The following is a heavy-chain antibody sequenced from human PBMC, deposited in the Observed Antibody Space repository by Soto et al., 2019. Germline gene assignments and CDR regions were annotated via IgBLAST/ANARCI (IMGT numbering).Heavy chain of an antibody. J-gene: IGHJ6*03. Sequence: PSETLSLTCTVSGGSISSYYWSWIRQPPGKGLEWIGYIYYSGSTNYNPSLKSRVTISVDTSKNQFSLKLSSVTAADTAVYYCARAAYYYYYYMDVWGKGTTVTVSS. CDR1: GGSISSYY. CDR2: IYYSGST. V-gene: IGHV4-59*01. CDR3: ARAAYYYYYYMDV.